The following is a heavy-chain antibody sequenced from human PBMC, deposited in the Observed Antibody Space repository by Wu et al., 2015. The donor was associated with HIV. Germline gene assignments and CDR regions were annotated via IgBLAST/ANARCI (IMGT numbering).Heavy chain of an antibody. CDR1: GYTFTSYG. V-gene: IGHV1-18*01. D-gene: IGHD4-11*01. CDR3: ARVGEGDDYSKPNYYYYYMDV. CDR2: ISAYNGNT. J-gene: IGHJ6*03. Sequence: QVQLVQSGAEVKKPGASVKVSCKASGYTFTSYGISWVRQAPGQGLEWMGWISAYNGNTNYAQKLQGRVTMTTDTSTSTAYMELRSLRSDDTAVYYCARVGEGDDYSKPNYYYYYMDVWGKGTTVTVSS.